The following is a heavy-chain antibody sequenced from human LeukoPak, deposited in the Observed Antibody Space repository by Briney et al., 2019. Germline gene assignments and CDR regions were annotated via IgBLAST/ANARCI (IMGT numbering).Heavy chain of an antibody. Sequence: SETLSLTCTVSTTSISSYYWSWIRQPPGKGLEWIGYIYYSGSTNYSPSLKSRVTISVDTSKNQFSLKLSSVTAADTAVYYCARHSSGRSWFDPWGQGTLATVSS. CDR1: TTSISSYY. CDR2: IYYSGST. D-gene: IGHD6-19*01. CDR3: ARHSSGRSWFDP. V-gene: IGHV4-59*08. J-gene: IGHJ5*02.